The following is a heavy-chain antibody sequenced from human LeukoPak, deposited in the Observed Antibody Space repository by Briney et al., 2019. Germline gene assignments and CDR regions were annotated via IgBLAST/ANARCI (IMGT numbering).Heavy chain of an antibody. Sequence: PSETLSLTCTVSGGSISSSSYYWGWIRQPPGKGLEWIGYIYYSGSTNYNPSLKSRVTISVDTSKNQFSLKLSSVTAADTAVYYCARHYYDSTPLEGHFDYWGQGTLVTVSS. CDR2: IYYSGST. J-gene: IGHJ4*02. CDR3: ARHYYDSTPLEGHFDY. CDR1: GGSISSSSYY. V-gene: IGHV4-61*05. D-gene: IGHD3-22*01.